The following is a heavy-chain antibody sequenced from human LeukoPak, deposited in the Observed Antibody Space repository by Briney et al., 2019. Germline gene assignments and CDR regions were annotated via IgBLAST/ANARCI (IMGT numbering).Heavy chain of an antibody. V-gene: IGHV3-7*01. Sequence: GGSLRLSCAASGFTFSIYWMSWVRQAPGKGLEWVANIKQDGSEKYYVDSVKGRFTISRDNAKNSLYLQMNSLRAEDTAVYYCARDPHIAVAGSNWGQGTLVTVSS. CDR1: GFTFSIYW. J-gene: IGHJ4*02. CDR2: IKQDGSEK. D-gene: IGHD6-19*01. CDR3: ARDPHIAVAGSN.